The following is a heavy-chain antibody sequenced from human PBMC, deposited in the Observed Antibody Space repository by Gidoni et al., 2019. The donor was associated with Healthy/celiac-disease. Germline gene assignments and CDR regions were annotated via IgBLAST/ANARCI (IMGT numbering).Heavy chain of an antibody. J-gene: IGHJ6*02. CDR3: ASGYGSGSYGSVNDYYGMDV. V-gene: IGHV1-69*01. D-gene: IGHD3-10*01. CDR2: IIPIFGTA. Sequence: GQGLEWMGGIIPIFGTANYAQKFQGRVTITADESTSTAYMELSSLRSEDTAVYYCASGYGSGSYGSVNDYYGMDVWGQGTTVTVSS.